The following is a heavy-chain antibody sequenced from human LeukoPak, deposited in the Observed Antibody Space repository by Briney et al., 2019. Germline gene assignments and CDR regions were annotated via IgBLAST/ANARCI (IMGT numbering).Heavy chain of an antibody. CDR3: ARDPSGWYFFDY. V-gene: IGHV3-21*01. J-gene: IGHJ4*02. CDR2: ISSSSSYI. D-gene: IGHD6-19*01. Sequence: GGSLRLSCAASGFTFSSYSMNWVRQAPGKGLEWVSSISSSSSYIYYADSVKGRSTISRDNAKNSLYLQMNSLRAEDTAVYYCARDPSGWYFFDYWGQGTLVTVSS. CDR1: GFTFSSYS.